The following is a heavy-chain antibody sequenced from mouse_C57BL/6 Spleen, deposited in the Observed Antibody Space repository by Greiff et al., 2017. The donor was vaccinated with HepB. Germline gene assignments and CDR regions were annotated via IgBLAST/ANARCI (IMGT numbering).Heavy chain of an antibody. CDR2: IYPGDGDT. D-gene: IGHD2-4*01. J-gene: IGHJ4*01. V-gene: IGHV1-80*01. CDR1: GYAFSSYW. Sequence: QVQLQQSGAELVKPGASVKISCKASGYAFSSYWMNWVKQRPGKGLEWIGQIYPGDGDTNYNGKFKGKATLTADKSSSTAYMQLSSLTSEDSAVYFCARSDLFYDYGGYYAMDYWGQGTSVTVSS. CDR3: ARSDLFYDYGGYYAMDY.